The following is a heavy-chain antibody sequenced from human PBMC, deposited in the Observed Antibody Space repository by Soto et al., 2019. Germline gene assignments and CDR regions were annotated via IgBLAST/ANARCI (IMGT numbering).Heavy chain of an antibody. CDR2: IIPIFGTA. V-gene: IGHV1-69*13. J-gene: IGHJ2*01. D-gene: IGHD4-17*01. CDR3: ASKYGDYAQKGPLKYWYFDL. CDR1: GGTFSSYA. Sequence: GASVKVSCKASGGTFSSYAISWVRQAPGQGLEWMGGIIPIFGTANYAQKFQGRVTITADESTSTAYMELSSLRSEETAVYYRASKYGDYAQKGPLKYWYFDLWGRGTLVTVYS.